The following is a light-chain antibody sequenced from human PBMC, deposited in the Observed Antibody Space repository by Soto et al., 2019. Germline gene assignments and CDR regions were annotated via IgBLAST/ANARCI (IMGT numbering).Light chain of an antibody. CDR1: QSVSNNY. J-gene: IGKJ1*01. V-gene: IGKV3-20*01. Sequence: EIVLTQSPGTLSLSPGERAALSCRASQSVSNNYLAWYQQKPGQAPRLLIYCASSRATGIPDRFSGSGSGTDFALTISRLEPEEFAVYYCQHSWTFGQGTKVEIK. CDR3: QHSWT. CDR2: CAS.